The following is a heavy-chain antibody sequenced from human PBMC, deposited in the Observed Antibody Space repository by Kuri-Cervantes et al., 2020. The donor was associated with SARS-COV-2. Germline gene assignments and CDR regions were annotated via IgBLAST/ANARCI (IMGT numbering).Heavy chain of an antibody. CDR2: INPNSGGT. Sequence: ASVKVSCKASGYTFTGYYMHWVRQAPGQGLEWMGRINPNSGGTNYAQKFQGRVTMTRDTSISTAYMELSRLRSEDTAVYYCARPVDTAMVGGLDYWGQGTLVTVSS. D-gene: IGHD5-18*01. CDR1: GYTFTGYY. CDR3: ARPVDTAMVGGLDY. J-gene: IGHJ4*02. V-gene: IGHV1-2*06.